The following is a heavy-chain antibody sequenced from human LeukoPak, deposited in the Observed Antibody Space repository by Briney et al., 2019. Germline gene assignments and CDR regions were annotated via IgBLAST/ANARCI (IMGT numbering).Heavy chain of an antibody. CDR3: AREGGGDWYDFDY. D-gene: IGHD2-21*02. V-gene: IGHV1-69*05. CDR2: IIPIFGTA. Sequence: ASAKASCKASGGTFSSYAISWVRQAPGQGLEWMGGIIPIFGTANYAQKFQGRVTITTDESTSTAYMELSSLRSEDTAVYYCAREGGGDWYDFDYWGQGTLVTVSS. J-gene: IGHJ4*02. CDR1: GGTFSSYA.